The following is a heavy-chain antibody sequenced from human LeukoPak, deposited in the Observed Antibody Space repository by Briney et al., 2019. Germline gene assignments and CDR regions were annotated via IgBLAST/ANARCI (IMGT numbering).Heavy chain of an antibody. D-gene: IGHD6-19*01. Sequence: PGGSLRLSCAASGFMFTSYWMSWVRQAPGKGLEWVANINQDGSAKYYVDSVKGRFTISRDNAKNSMYLQMNSLRAEDTAVYYCARRSGIAVAGAFDYWGQGTLVTVSS. CDR3: ARRSGIAVAGAFDY. CDR2: INQDGSAK. J-gene: IGHJ4*02. CDR1: GFMFTSYW. V-gene: IGHV3-7*03.